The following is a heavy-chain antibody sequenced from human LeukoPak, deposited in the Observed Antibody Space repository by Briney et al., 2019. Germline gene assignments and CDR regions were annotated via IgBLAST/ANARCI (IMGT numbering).Heavy chain of an antibody. CDR1: GYTFTGYY. CDR2: INPNSGGT. J-gene: IGHJ3*02. CDR3: ARESVVDIVVVAAATDAFDI. V-gene: IGHV1-2*02. Sequence: GASVKVSCKASGYTFTGYYMHWVRQAPGQGLEWMGWINPNSGGTNYAQKFQGRVTMTRGTSISTAYMELSRLRSDDTAVYYCARESVVDIVVVAAATDAFDIWGQGTMVTVSS. D-gene: IGHD2-15*01.